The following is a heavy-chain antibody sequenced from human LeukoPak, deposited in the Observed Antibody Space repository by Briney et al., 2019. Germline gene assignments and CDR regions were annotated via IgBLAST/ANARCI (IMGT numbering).Heavy chain of an antibody. J-gene: IGHJ4*02. D-gene: IGHD3-10*01. Sequence: SETLSLTCTVSGGSISSYYWSWIRQPPGKGLEWIGYIYYSGSTNYNPSLKSRATISVDTSKNQFSLKLSSVTAADTAVYYCARVLDYYGSGTRDFDYWGQGILVTVSS. CDR2: IYYSGST. V-gene: IGHV4-59*01. CDR3: ARVLDYYGSGTRDFDY. CDR1: GGSISSYY.